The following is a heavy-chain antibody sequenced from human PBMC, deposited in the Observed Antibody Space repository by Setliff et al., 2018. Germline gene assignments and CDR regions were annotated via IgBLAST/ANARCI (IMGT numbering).Heavy chain of an antibody. V-gene: IGHV4-4*08. CDR3: GDCPHNSIDY. CDR1: GGSISSYY. Sequence: SETLSLTCTVSGGSISSYYWIWIRQPPGKGLEWIGYIYSSGGTNYNPSLKSRVTLSVDTSRNQFSVQLSSVTAADTAVFCGGDCPHNSIDYWGQGTLVTVSS. J-gene: IGHJ4*02. CDR2: IYSSGGT. D-gene: IGHD2-21*02.